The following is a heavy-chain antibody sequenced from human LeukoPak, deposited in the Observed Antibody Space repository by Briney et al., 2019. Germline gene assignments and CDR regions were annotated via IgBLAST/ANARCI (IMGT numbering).Heavy chain of an antibody. CDR2: ISSSSSYI. CDR3: ARDARFSGWTRNYFDY. Sequence: GGSLRLSCAASGFTFSSYSMNWVRQAPGKGLEWVSSISSSSSYIYYADSVKGRFTISRDNAKNSLYLQMNSLRAEDTAVYYCARDARFSGWTRNYFDYWGQGTLVTVSS. V-gene: IGHV3-21*01. D-gene: IGHD6-19*01. CDR1: GFTFSSYS. J-gene: IGHJ4*02.